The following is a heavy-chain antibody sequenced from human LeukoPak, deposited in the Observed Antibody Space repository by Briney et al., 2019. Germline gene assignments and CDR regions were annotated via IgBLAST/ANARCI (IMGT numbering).Heavy chain of an antibody. J-gene: IGHJ4*02. D-gene: IGHD2-15*01. V-gene: IGHV3-23*01. Sequence: GGSLRLSCAASGFTFSSYAMSWVRQAPGKGLEWVSAISGSGGSTYYADSVKGRFTISRDNSKNTLYLQMNSPRAEDTAVYYCAKLSARPELLPTSAFDYWGQGTLVTVSS. CDR3: AKLSARPELLPTSAFDY. CDR2: ISGSGGST. CDR1: GFTFSSYA.